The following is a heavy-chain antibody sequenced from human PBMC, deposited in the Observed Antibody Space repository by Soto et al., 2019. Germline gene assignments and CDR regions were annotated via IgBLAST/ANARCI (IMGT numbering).Heavy chain of an antibody. D-gene: IGHD6-19*01. Sequence: SETLSLTCTVSGGSISSYYWSWIRQPPGKGLEWIGYVYFSGSTNYNPSLKSRVTISMDTSKNQFSLKLSSVTAADTAVYYCARLEGLATSTYYFDYWGQGTLVTVSS. CDR2: VYFSGST. CDR1: GGSISSYY. CDR3: ARLEGLATSTYYFDY. V-gene: IGHV4-59*01. J-gene: IGHJ4*02.